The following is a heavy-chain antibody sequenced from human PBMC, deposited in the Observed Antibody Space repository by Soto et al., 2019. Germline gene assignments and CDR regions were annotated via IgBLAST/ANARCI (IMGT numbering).Heavy chain of an antibody. J-gene: IGHJ5*02. Sequence: SETLSLTCSVSGGSISSRSHYWGWVRQPPGKGLEWIGSIYYSGSTYYNPSLKSRVTISVDTSKSQFSLKLSSVTAADTAVYYCARHCYDTSGYYLNWFDPWGQGTLVTVSS. D-gene: IGHD3-22*01. CDR2: IYYSGST. CDR1: GGSISSRSHY. V-gene: IGHV4-39*01. CDR3: ARHCYDTSGYYLNWFDP.